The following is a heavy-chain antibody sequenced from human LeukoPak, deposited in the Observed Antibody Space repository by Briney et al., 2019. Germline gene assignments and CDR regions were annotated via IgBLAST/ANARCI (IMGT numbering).Heavy chain of an antibody. V-gene: IGHV4-61*01. CDR1: GGSVSSGSYY. CDR2: IYYSGST. CDR3: AREGRGVVTGYYYYMDV. Sequence: SETPSLTCTVSGGSVSSGSYYWSWIRQPPGKGLEWIGYIYYSGSTNYNPSLKSRVTISVDTSKNQFSLKLSSVTAADTAVYYCAREGRGVVTGYYYYMDVWGKGTTVTVSS. D-gene: IGHD4-23*01. J-gene: IGHJ6*03.